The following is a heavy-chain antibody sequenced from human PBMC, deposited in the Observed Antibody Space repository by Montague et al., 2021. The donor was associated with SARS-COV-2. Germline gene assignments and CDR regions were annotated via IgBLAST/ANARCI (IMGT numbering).Heavy chain of an antibody. V-gene: IGHV4-59*08. CDR1: GASMRTYY. CDR3: ARHYSATLPAVY. Sequence: SETLSLTCSVSGASMRTYYWTWIRESPGRGLGRIGYISDSGSTNYNPSLTSRVTMSVDTSKNQFSLKVNSVTAADTAVYYCARHYSATLPAVYWGQGTLVTVSS. D-gene: IGHD2-15*01. J-gene: IGHJ4*02. CDR2: ISDSGST.